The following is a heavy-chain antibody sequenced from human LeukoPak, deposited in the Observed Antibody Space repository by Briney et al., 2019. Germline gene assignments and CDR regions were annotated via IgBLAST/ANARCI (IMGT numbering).Heavy chain of an antibody. J-gene: IGHJ4*02. D-gene: IGHD5-24*01. CDR1: GFTFSSYW. Sequence: PGGSLRLSCAASGFTFSSYWMSWVRQAPGKGLEWVAHIKQDGSEKYYVDSVKGRFTISRDNAKNSLYLQMNSLRAEDTAVYYCARVHKARDGYNYFDYWGQGTLVTVSS. CDR3: ARVHKARDGYNYFDY. CDR2: IKQDGSEK. V-gene: IGHV3-7*01.